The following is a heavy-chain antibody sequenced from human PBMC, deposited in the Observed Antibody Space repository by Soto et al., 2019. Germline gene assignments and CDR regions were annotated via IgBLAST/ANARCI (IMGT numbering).Heavy chain of an antibody. CDR2: ISYDGSNK. J-gene: IGHJ5*02. CDR3: AKDFIAADGTRWYDP. V-gene: IGHV3-30*18. CDR1: GFTFSSYG. Sequence: QVQLVESGGGVVQPGRSLRLSCAASGFTFSSYGMHWVRQAPGKGLEWVAVISYDGSNKYYADSVKGRFTISRDNSKNTLYLQMNSLKAEDTAVYYCAKDFIAADGTRWYDPWGQGTLVTVSS. D-gene: IGHD6-13*01.